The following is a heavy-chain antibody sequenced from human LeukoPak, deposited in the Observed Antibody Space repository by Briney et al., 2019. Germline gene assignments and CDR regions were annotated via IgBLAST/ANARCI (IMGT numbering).Heavy chain of an antibody. CDR2: IYYSGST. D-gene: IGHD5-18*01. V-gene: IGHV4-31*03. CDR3: ARRGYSYGLGTNFDY. Sequence: SETLSLTCTVSGGSISRGGYYWSWIRQHPGKGLEWIGYIYYSGSTYYNPSLKSRVTISVDTSKNQFSLKLSSVTAADTAVYYCARRGYSYGLGTNFDYWGQGTLVTVSS. J-gene: IGHJ4*02. CDR1: GGSISRGGYY.